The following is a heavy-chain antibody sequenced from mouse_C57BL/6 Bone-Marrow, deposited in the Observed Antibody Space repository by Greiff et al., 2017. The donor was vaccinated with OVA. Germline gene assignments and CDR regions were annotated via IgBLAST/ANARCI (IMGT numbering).Heavy chain of an antibody. CDR2: IYPGDGDT. CDR3: ARLIDYGVGYLDA. J-gene: IGHJ1*02. V-gene: IGHV1-82*01. CDR1: GYAFSSSW. D-gene: IGHD1-1*01. Sequence: VQLQQSGPELVKPGASVKISCKASGYAFSSSWMNWVKQRPGKGLEWIGRIYPGDGDTNYNGKFKGKATLTADKSSSTAYMQLSSLTSEDSAVYFWARLIDYGVGYLDAGGKGPTATVPS.